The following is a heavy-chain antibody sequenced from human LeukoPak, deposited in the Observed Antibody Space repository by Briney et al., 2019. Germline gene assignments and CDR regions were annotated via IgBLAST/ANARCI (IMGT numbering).Heavy chain of an antibody. CDR3: ARETRTVPAASRKRYFDY. Sequence: GASVKGSCKASGGTFSSYAISWVRQAPGQGLEWMGIINPSGGSTSYAQKFQGRVTMTRDMSTSTVYMELSSLRSEDTAVYYCARETRTVPAASRKRYFDYWGQGTLVTVSS. J-gene: IGHJ4*02. D-gene: IGHD2-2*01. CDR2: INPSGGST. V-gene: IGHV1-46*01. CDR1: GGTFSSYA.